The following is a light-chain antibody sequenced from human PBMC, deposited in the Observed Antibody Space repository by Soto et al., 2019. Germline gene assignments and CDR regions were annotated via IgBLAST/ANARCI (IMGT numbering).Light chain of an antibody. CDR2: GAS. J-gene: IGKJ2*01. CDR1: QYIRNNY. V-gene: IGKV3-20*01. Sequence: PGERATLSCRTSQYIRNNYLAWYQQRAGQAPRLLIYGASNRADGIPDRFSGSGYGTDFALTISRLEPEDFAVYYCQQYSSSPRTFGQGTKLEIK. CDR3: QQYSSSPRT.